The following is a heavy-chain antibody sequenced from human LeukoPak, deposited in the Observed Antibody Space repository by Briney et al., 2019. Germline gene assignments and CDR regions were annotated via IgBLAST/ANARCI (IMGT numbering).Heavy chain of an antibody. Sequence: PSQTLSLTCAVSGGSISIGVYSWSWLRQPPGKGLQWIRYISHSGSTYYNPSLKSRVTISVHRSKSQFSLNLSSVTAADTAVYYCARRLTAAPPGYWGQGTLVTVSS. CDR3: ARRLTAAPPGY. V-gene: IGHV4-30-2*01. CDR2: ISHSGST. J-gene: IGHJ4*02. D-gene: IGHD6-13*01. CDR1: GGSISIGVYS.